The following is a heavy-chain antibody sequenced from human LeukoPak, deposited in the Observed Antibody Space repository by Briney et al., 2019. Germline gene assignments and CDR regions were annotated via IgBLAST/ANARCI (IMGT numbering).Heavy chain of an antibody. CDR1: GFTFSRYT. CDR2: ISNSSSII. D-gene: IGHD6-13*01. CDR3: ARGKGYSSSWSAFDI. J-gene: IGHJ3*02. Sequence: TGGSLRLSCAASGFTFSRYTMNWVRQAPGKGLEWVSYISNSSSIIYYADSVKGRFTISRDNAKNSLYLQMNSLRAEDTAVYYCARGKGYSSSWSAFDIWGQGTMVTVSS. V-gene: IGHV3-21*05.